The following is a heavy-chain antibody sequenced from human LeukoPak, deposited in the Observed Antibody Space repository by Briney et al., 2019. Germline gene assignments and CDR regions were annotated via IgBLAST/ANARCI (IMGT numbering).Heavy chain of an antibody. CDR1: GFTFSSYA. CDR2: ISYDGSNK. Sequence: GGSLRLSCAASGFTFSSYAMHWVRQAPGKGLEWVAVISYDGSNKYYADSVKGRFTISRDNSKNTLYLQMNSLRAEDTAVYYCARAPPTYYYDSSGYCFFDYWGQGTLVTVSS. V-gene: IGHV3-30-3*01. CDR3: ARAPPTYYYDSSGYCFFDY. J-gene: IGHJ4*02. D-gene: IGHD3-22*01.